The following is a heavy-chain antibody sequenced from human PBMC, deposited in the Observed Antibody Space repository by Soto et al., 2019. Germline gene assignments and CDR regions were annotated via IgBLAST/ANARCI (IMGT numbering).Heavy chain of an antibody. J-gene: IGHJ6*02. Sequence: QVQLQESGPGLVKPSQTLSLTCTVSGGSISSGGYYWSWIRQHPGKGLEWIGYIYYSGSTYYTPSLKGRVTISVDKYKNQFSLELGSVTGADTAVYYCARYSPSSGMDVWGQGTTVTVSS. CDR3: ARYSPSSGMDV. V-gene: IGHV4-31*03. CDR2: IYYSGST. D-gene: IGHD2-21*01. CDR1: GGSISSGGYY.